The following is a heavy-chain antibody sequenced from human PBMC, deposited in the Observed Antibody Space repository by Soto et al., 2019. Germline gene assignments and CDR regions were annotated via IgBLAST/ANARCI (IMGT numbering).Heavy chain of an antibody. V-gene: IGHV3-23*04. J-gene: IGHJ4*02. CDR1: GMTFKSYA. D-gene: IGHD1-7*01. CDR2: VSADGYSA. CDR3: AERQSATFHPSGRGTFG. Sequence: EAQMVESGGGLVQPGGSLRLSCTTSGMTFKSYAMSWVRQAPEKGLEWVSSVSADGYSAYYADSVKGRFTISRDNSQSTLFLHMDSLRVDDTAIYYCAERQSATFHPSGRGTFGWGQGTLVTVSS.